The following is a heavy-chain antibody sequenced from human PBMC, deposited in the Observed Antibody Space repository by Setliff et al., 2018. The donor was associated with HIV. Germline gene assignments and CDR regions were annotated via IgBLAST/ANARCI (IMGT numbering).Heavy chain of an antibody. CDR2: IFYSGST. J-gene: IGHJ4*02. CDR3: VRDKYNSGWLRPPHYFDN. V-gene: IGHV4-39*07. D-gene: IGHD6-19*01. Sequence: SETLSLTCTVSGASISRSTYSWGWIRQPPGKGLEWIGSIFYSGSTDYNPSLKSRVTISIDTSKRQFSLNLISVTAADTAVYYCVRDKYNSGWLRPPHYFDNWGQGALVTVSS. CDR1: GASISRSTYS.